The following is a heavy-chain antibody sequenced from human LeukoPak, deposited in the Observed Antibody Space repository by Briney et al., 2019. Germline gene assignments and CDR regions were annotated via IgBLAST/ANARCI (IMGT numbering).Heavy chain of an antibody. CDR1: GFTVSSNY. J-gene: IGHJ6*03. D-gene: IGHD3-10*01. V-gene: IGHV3-53*01. CDR2: IYSGGST. Sequence: GGSLRLSCAASGFTVSSNYMSWVRQAPGKGLEWVSVIYSGGSTYYADSVKGRFTISRDNSKNTLYLQMNSLRAEDTAVYYCARVRPGRYYYYYMDVWGKGTTVTVSS. CDR3: ARVRPGRYYYYYMDV.